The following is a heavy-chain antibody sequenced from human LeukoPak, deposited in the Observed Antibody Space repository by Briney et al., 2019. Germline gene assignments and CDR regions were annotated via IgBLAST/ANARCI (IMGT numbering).Heavy chain of an antibody. CDR1: GGSICSYY. Sequence: SETLSLTCTVSGGSICSYYWSWIRQPPGKGLEWIGSIYYSGSTNYNPSLKSRVTISVDTSKNQFSLKLSSVTAADTALYYCAGENGYRYDYWGQGTLVTVSS. J-gene: IGHJ4*02. CDR3: AGENGYRYDY. CDR2: IYYSGST. V-gene: IGHV4-59*01. D-gene: IGHD5-18*01.